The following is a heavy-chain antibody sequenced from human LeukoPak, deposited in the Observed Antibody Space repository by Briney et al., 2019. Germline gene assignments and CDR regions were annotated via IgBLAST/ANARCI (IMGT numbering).Heavy chain of an antibody. J-gene: IGHJ3*02. Sequence: ASVKVSCKASGYTFTNYAMNWVRQAPGQGLEWMGWFSAYNGNTELAQKFQGRVTLATGASTSTAYVELRSLTSDDAAVYFCARGGSRSRRGDDAFDIWGQGTMVTVSS. CDR1: GYTFTNYA. V-gene: IGHV1-18*01. D-gene: IGHD3-10*01. CDR3: ARGGSRSRRGDDAFDI. CDR2: FSAYNGNT.